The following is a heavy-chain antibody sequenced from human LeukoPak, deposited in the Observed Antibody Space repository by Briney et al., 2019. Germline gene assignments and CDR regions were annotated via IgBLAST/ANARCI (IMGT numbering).Heavy chain of an antibody. Sequence: PGGSLRLSCAASGFTFSDYEMNWIRQTPGKGLEWISYISRSGRIIYYADSVKGRFTISRDNAKNSVYLQMSSLRVVDTAVYFCARDPYSEGANFDFWGQGTLVTVSS. J-gene: IGHJ4*02. D-gene: IGHD1-26*01. V-gene: IGHV3-48*03. CDR3: ARDPYSEGANFDF. CDR2: ISRSGRII. CDR1: GFTFSDYE.